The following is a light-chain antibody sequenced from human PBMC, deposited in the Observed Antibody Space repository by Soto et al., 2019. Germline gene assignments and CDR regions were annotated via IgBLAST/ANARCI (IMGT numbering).Light chain of an antibody. CDR1: SSDVGGYNY. Sequence: QSVLTQPRSVSGSPGQSVTISCTGTSSDVGGYNYVSWYQQHPGKAPILMIYDVSKRPSGVPDRFSGSKSGNTASLTISGLQAEDEADYYCCSYAGSYTFVVFGGGTQLTVL. CDR3: CSYAGSYTFVV. CDR2: DVS. V-gene: IGLV2-11*01. J-gene: IGLJ2*01.